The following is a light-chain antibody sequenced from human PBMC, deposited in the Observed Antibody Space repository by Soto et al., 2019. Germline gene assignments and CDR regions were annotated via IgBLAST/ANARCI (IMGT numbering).Light chain of an antibody. CDR1: SRDVGGYNY. V-gene: IGLV2-8*01. Sequence: QSALTQPPSASGSPGQSVTISCTGTSRDVGGYNYVSWYQQHPGKAPQLVIYGVNKRASGVPDRFSGSKSGNTASLTFSGLQAEDEADYYCSSYAGSNILYVFGTGTKVTVL. CDR2: GVN. J-gene: IGLJ1*01. CDR3: SSYAGSNILYV.